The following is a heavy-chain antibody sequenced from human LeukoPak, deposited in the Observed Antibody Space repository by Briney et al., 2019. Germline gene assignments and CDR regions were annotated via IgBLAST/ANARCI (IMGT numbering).Heavy chain of an antibody. Sequence: GGSLRLSCAASGFTFSNAWMSWVRQAPGKGLEWVGFIRSKAYGGTTEYAASVKGRFTISRDDSKSIAYLQMNSLKTEDTAVYYCTRAAYCSSTSCYPSNPLDYWGQGTLVTVSS. CDR2: IRSKAYGGTT. J-gene: IGHJ4*02. V-gene: IGHV3-49*04. D-gene: IGHD2-2*01. CDR3: TRAAYCSSTSCYPSNPLDY. CDR1: GFTFSNAW.